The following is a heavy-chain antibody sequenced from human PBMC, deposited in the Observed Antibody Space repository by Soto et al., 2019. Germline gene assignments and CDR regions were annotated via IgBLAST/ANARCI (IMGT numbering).Heavy chain of an antibody. J-gene: IGHJ4*02. D-gene: IGHD3-22*01. CDR1: GLTLRSYA. V-gene: IGHV3-23*01. CDR3: AKDQGQVVVITTFDY. CDR2: ISGSGGSA. Sequence: GGSLILSCGASGLTLRSYAMSWVRQAPGKGLEWVSAISGSGGSAYYADSVKGRFTISRDNSKNTLYLQMNSLRAEDTAGYYLAKDQGQVVVITTFDYWGQGTLVTVS.